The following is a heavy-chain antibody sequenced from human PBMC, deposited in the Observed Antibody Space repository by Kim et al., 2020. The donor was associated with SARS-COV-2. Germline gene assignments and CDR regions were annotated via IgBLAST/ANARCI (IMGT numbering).Heavy chain of an antibody. CDR3: VKGGAH. D-gene: IGHD2-15*01. CDR2: NNEGGST. J-gene: IGHJ4*02. V-gene: IGHV3-74*01. Sequence: NNEGGSTGNADSVKGRFTISRDNAKNTVNLQMNSLRGDDTAVYYCVKGGAHWGQGSLVTVSS.